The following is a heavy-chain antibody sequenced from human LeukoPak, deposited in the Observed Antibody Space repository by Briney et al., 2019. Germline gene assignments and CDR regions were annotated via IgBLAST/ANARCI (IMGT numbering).Heavy chain of an antibody. CDR2: IYYSGST. Sequence: KTSETLSLTCTVSGGSISSSSYYWGWIRQPPGKGLEWIGSIYYSGSTYYNPSLKSRVTISVDTSKNQFSLKLSSVTAADTAVYYCARVPRYYYYYYMDVWGKGTTVTVSS. V-gene: IGHV4-39*07. CDR1: GGSISSSSYY. J-gene: IGHJ6*03. CDR3: ARVPRYYYYYYMDV.